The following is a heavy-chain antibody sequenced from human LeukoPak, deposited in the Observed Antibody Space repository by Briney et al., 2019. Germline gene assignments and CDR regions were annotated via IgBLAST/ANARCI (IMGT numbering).Heavy chain of an antibody. CDR3: ARGSIVGAYY. Sequence: GGSLRLSCAASGFTFSTYAMSWVRQAPGKGLEWVSAISGSGGSTNYADSVKGRVTVPRDNSKSTLYLQMNSLRAEDTAVYYCARGSIVGAYYWGQGTLVTVSS. CDR2: ISGSGGST. J-gene: IGHJ4*02. D-gene: IGHD1-26*01. CDR1: GFTFSTYA. V-gene: IGHV3-23*01.